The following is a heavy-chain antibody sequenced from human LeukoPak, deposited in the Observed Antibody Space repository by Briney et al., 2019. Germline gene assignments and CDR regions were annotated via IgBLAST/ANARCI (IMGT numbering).Heavy chain of an antibody. Sequence: SQTLSLTCTVSGGSLSSGSYYWSWIRQPAGKGLEWIGRIYTSGSTNYNPSLKSRVTISVDTSKNQFSLKLSSVTAADTAVYYCARDAGFMVRGSRRGYDDYYYYMDVWGKGTTVTISS. CDR1: GGSLSSGSYY. CDR3: ARDAGFMVRGSRRGYDDYYYYMDV. J-gene: IGHJ6*03. D-gene: IGHD3-10*01. CDR2: IYTSGST. V-gene: IGHV4-61*02.